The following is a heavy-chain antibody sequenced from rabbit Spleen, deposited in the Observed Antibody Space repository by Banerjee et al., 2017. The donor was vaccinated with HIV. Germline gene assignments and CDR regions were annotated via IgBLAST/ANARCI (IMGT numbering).Heavy chain of an antibody. V-gene: IGHV1S40*01. CDR1: GFSFIAGYY. D-gene: IGHD8-1*01. CDR3: ARGSIYDDGAVAGAFTRLDL. J-gene: IGHJ3*01. CDR2: IGTGDGDT. Sequence: QSLEESGGDLVKPGASLTLTCTASGFSFIAGYYMCWVRQAPGKGLEWIACIGTGDGDTYYANWAKGRFTISKTSSTTVTLQGTSLTAADTATYFCARGSIYDDGAVAGAFTRLDLWGPGTLAPS.